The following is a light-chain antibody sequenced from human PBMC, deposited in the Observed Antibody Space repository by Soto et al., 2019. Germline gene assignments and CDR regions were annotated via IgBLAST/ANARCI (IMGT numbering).Light chain of an antibody. Sequence: EIVLTQSPGTLSLSPGERATLFCRASQSVTSSSIAWHQQKPGQAPRLLIYGASSRATGIPDRFSASGSGTNFPLTLSRPEAEDSAGYYWQHQGSSPGLTFGGGTKVDI. J-gene: IGKJ4*01. CDR1: QSVTSSS. CDR3: QHQGSSPGLT. CDR2: GAS. V-gene: IGKV3-20*01.